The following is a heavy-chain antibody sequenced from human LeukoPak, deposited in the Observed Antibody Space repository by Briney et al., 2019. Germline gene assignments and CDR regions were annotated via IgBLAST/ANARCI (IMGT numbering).Heavy chain of an antibody. CDR2: ISGSGGST. J-gene: IGHJ4*02. V-gene: IGHV3-23*01. CDR1: GFTFSSDA. Sequence: PGGSLRLSCAASGFTFSSDAMSWVREAPGKGLEWVSAISGSGGSTYYADSVKGRFTISRDNSKNTLYLQMNSLRAEDTAVYYCAKCRVTGYSSSWYYFDYWGQGTLVTVSS. CDR3: AKCRVTGYSSSWYYFDY. D-gene: IGHD6-13*01.